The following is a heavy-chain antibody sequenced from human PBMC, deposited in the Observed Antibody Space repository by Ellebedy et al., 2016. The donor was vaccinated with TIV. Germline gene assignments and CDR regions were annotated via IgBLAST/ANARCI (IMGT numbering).Heavy chain of an antibody. Sequence: ASVKVSCKVSGYTLTELSMHWVRQAPGKGLEWMGGFDPEDGETIYAQKFQGRVTMTEDTSTDTAYMELSSLRSEDTAVYYCATFVVTHGGEDYWGQGTLFTVSS. CDR3: ATFVVTHGGEDY. CDR1: GYTLTELS. CDR2: FDPEDGET. V-gene: IGHV1-24*01. J-gene: IGHJ4*02. D-gene: IGHD2-21*01.